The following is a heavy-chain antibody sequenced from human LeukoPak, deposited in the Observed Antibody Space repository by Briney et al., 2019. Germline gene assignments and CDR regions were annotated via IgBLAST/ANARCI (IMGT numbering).Heavy chain of an antibody. CDR2: IIPIFGTA. CDR1: GYTFTSYG. CDR3: ARDLGYSYGYPFDY. J-gene: IGHJ4*02. V-gene: IGHV1-69*13. D-gene: IGHD5-18*01. Sequence: SVKVSCKASGYTFTSYGISWVRQAPGQGLEWMGGIIPIFGTANYAQKFQGRVTITADESTSTAYMELSSLRSEDTAVYYCARDLGYSYGYPFDYWGQGTLVTVSS.